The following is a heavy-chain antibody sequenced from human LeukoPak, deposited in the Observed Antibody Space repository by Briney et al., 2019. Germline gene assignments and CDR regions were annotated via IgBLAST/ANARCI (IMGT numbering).Heavy chain of an antibody. V-gene: IGHV4-59*02. CDR3: ASKPIVPASQGHYFDT. Sequence: PSGTLSLTCTVSGASVRSHYWSWIRQPPGKGLEWIGNVFHNGDSSFPPSLTSRVTMSVDTSKNQFSLNLNSVTAADTAVYYCASKPIVPASQGHYFDTWGQGILVTVSS. CDR2: VFHNGDS. J-gene: IGHJ5*02. CDR1: GASVRSHY. D-gene: IGHD2-2*01.